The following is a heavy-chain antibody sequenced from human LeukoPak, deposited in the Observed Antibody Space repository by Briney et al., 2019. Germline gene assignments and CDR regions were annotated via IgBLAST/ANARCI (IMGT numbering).Heavy chain of an antibody. V-gene: IGHV1-18*01. CDR3: ARDGHYDILTGYTKEPYYYGMDV. J-gene: IGHJ6*02. CDR1: GYTFTSYG. Sequence: VSVKVSCKPSGYTFTSYGISWVRQAPGQWLEWMGWISAHNGNTNYAQKLQGSVTMTTDTSTSTAYMELRSLRSDDTAVYYCARDGHYDILTGYTKEPYYYGMDVWGQGTTVTVSS. CDR2: ISAHNGNT. D-gene: IGHD3-9*01.